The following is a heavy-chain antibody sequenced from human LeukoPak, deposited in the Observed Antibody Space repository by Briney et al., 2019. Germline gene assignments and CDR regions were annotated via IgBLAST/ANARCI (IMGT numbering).Heavy chain of an antibody. Sequence: PGGSLRLSCAASGFTFSTYGMHWVRQAPGKGLEWVAVIWNDGSNKYYADSVKGRFTISRDNSKNTLYLQMNSLRAEDTAVYYCASSVQLWPDYWGQGTLVTVSS. CDR3: ASSVQLWPDY. CDR2: IWNDGSNK. V-gene: IGHV3-33*01. CDR1: GFTFSTYG. D-gene: IGHD5-18*01. J-gene: IGHJ4*02.